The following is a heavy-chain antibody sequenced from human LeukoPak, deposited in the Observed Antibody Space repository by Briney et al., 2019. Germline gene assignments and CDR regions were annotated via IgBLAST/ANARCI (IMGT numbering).Heavy chain of an antibody. CDR2: IYYSGSN. CDR1: GGSISSSSYY. D-gene: IGHD3-22*01. V-gene: IGHV4-39*01. Sequence: SETLSLTCTVSGGSISSSSYYWGWIRQPPGKGLEWIGSIYYSGSNYYNPSLKSRVTISVDTSKNQFSLKLSSVTAADTAVYYCARRAYYYDSSPENFDYWGQGTLVTVSS. J-gene: IGHJ4*02. CDR3: ARRAYYYDSSPENFDY.